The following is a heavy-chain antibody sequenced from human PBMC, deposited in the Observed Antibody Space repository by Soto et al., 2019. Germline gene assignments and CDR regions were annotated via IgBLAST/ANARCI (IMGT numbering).Heavy chain of an antibody. Sequence: SETLSLTCTVSRGSISSYYWSWIRQPPGKGPEWIGYVHYSGTTNYNPSLESRVTISLDTSKNHFSLKLSSVTAADTAVYYCARHLRYCSGGSWYNHAFDIWGQGTMVTVS. J-gene: IGHJ3*02. CDR1: RGSISSYY. V-gene: IGHV4-59*08. CDR2: VHYSGTT. D-gene: IGHD2-15*01. CDR3: ARHLRYCSGGSWYNHAFDI.